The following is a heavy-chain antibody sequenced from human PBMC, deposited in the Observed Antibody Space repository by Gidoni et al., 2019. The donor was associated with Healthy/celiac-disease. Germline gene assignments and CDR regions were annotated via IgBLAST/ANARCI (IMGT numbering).Heavy chain of an antibody. D-gene: IGHD3-3*01. Sequence: QLVESGGGLVQPGESLRLSCAAGFSFSSHWMMWVRQTPGKGLEWVANINQDGSRTSYVDSVKGRFTISRDNPQMSLYLQMSSLRGEDTGVYYCARDPEWGACDIWGQGTMVTVSS. V-gene: IGHV3-7*03. J-gene: IGHJ3*02. CDR3: ARDPEWGACDI. CDR2: INQDGSRT. CDR1: GFSFSSHW.